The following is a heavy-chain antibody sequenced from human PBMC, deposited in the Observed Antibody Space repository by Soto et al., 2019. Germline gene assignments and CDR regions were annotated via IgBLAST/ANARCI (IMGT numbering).Heavy chain of an antibody. D-gene: IGHD5-12*01. Sequence: EVQLVESGGGLVQPGGSLRLSCAASGFTLRGIALHWVRKVPGRGLDYVSVISSNGGRTYYANSVKGRFTISRDNSKNTLYLQMGSLRAEDMAVYYCARGIGGYDFGYWGQGTLVTVSS. CDR1: GFTLRGIA. J-gene: IGHJ4*02. V-gene: IGHV3-64*01. CDR2: ISSNGGRT. CDR3: ARGIGGYDFGY.